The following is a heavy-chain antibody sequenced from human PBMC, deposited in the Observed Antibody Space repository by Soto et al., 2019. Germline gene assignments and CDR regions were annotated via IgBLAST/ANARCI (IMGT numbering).Heavy chain of an antibody. CDR2: INPNSGGT. J-gene: IGHJ5*02. CDR3: ARAAYDYVWGSYRSLWFDP. CDR1: GYTFTGYY. Sequence: QVQLVQSGAEVKKPGASVKVSCKASGYTFTGYYMHWVRQAPGQGLEWMGWINPNSGGTNYAQKCQGWVTLTRDPAVSTAYMELSRRRSDDTAGYYWARAAYDYVWGSYRSLWFDPWGQGTLVTVSS. V-gene: IGHV1-2*04. D-gene: IGHD3-16*02.